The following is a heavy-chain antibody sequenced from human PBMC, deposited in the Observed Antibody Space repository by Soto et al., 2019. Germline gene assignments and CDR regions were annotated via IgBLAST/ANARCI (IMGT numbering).Heavy chain of an antibody. J-gene: IGHJ6*02. V-gene: IGHV3-48*03. CDR3: ARDRYIVVIPGDYYYGMDV. D-gene: IGHD5-12*01. CDR2: ISSSGSTI. Sequence: GGSLRLSCAASGFTFSSYEMNWVRQAPGKGLEWVSYISSSGSTIYYADSVKGRFTISRDNAKNSLYLQMNSLRAEDTAVYYCARDRYIVVIPGDYYYGMDVWGQGTTVTSP. CDR1: GFTFSSYE.